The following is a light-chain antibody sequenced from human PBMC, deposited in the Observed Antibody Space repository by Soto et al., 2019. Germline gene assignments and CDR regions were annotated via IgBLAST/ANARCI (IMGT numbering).Light chain of an antibody. V-gene: IGKV3-20*01. Sequence: EIVMTQSPATLSVSPGEGATLSCRASQSVSRNLAWYQQRPGQAPRLLISGASNRATGIPDRFSGSGSGTDFTLTISRLEPEDFAVYYCQQYGSSGTFGQGTKVDIK. J-gene: IGKJ1*01. CDR3: QQYGSSGT. CDR2: GAS. CDR1: QSVSRN.